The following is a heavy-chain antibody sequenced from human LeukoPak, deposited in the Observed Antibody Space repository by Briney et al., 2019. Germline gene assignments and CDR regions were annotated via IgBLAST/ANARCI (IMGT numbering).Heavy chain of an antibody. CDR1: GGSISSDSYY. D-gene: IGHD5-12*01. CDR2: IYTSGST. J-gene: IGHJ4*02. CDR3: ARCTITPYYFDY. Sequence: PSQTLSLTCTVSGGSISSDSYYWSWIRQPAGKGLKWIGRIYTSGSTNFSPSLKSRVTISVDTSKNQFSLKLSSVTAADTAVYYCARCTITPYYFDYWGQGTLVTVSS. V-gene: IGHV4-61*02.